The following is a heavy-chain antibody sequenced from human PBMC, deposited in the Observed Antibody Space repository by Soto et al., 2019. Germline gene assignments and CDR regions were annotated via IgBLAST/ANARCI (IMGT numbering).Heavy chain of an antibody. Sequence: VGSLRLSCAGSGFTFEDYGMHWVRQGPGKGLEWVAGISWNSGSTGYADSVKGRFTISRDNAKNSLYLQMNSLRAEDTAFYYCARAPGYYGDFFDYWGQGTLVTVSS. J-gene: IGHJ4*02. D-gene: IGHD4-17*01. CDR1: GFTFEDYG. V-gene: IGHV3-20*04. CDR2: ISWNSGST. CDR3: ARAPGYYGDFFDY.